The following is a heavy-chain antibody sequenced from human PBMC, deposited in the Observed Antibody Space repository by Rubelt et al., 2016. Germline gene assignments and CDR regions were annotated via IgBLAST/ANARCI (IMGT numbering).Heavy chain of an antibody. V-gene: IGHV1-2*06. CDR1: GYTFTGYY. Sequence: QVQLVQSGAEVKKPGASVKVSCKASGYTFTGYYMHWVRQAPGQGLEWMGRINPNSGGTNYAQKVQGRVTMTRDTSISTAYMELRSLRSDDTAVYYCARGARRYSMDPRNAFDIWGQGTMVTVSS. CDR2: INPNSGGT. J-gene: IGHJ3*02. CDR3: ARGARRYSMDPRNAFDI. D-gene: IGHD4-11*01.